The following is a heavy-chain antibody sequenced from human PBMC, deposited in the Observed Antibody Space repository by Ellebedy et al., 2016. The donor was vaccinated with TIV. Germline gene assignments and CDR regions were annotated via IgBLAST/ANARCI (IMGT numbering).Heavy chain of an antibody. CDR3: ARDRPLRAGGYYYYGMDV. V-gene: IGHV4-39*02. CDR1: GGSISSSSYY. D-gene: IGHD5-12*01. J-gene: IGHJ6*02. CDR2: IYYSGST. Sequence: MPSETLSLTCTVSGGSISSSSYYWGWIRQPPGKGLEWIGSIYYSGSTYYNPSLKSRVTISVDTSKNQFSLKLSSVTAADTAVYYCARDRPLRAGGYYYYGMDVWGQGTTVTVSS.